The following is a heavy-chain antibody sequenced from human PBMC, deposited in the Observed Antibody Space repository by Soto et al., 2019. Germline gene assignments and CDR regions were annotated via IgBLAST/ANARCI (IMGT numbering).Heavy chain of an antibody. V-gene: IGHV4-31*03. CDR2: IYYSGST. D-gene: IGHD4-17*01. J-gene: IGHJ2*01. Sequence: SETLSLTCTVSGGSISSGGYYWSWIRQHPGKGLEWIGYIYYSGSTYYNPSLKSRVTISVDTSKNQFSLKLSSVTAADTAVYYCARATTATHWYFDLWGRGTLVTVSS. CDR1: GGSISSGGYY. CDR3: ARATTATHWYFDL.